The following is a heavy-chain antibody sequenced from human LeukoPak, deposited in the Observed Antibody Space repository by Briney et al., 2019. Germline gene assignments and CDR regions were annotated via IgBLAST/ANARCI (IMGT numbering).Heavy chain of an antibody. D-gene: IGHD6-19*01. V-gene: IGHV3-23*01. J-gene: IGHJ5*02. CDR1: GFTFSSYA. CDR2: ISGSDGST. Sequence: GGSLRLSCAASGFTFSSYAMSWVRQAPGKGLEWVSGISGSDGSTNYADSVKGRFTISRENSKNTLYLQMNSLRAEDTAVYYCAKDAGSGWPNWFDPWGQGTLVTVSS. CDR3: AKDAGSGWPNWFDP.